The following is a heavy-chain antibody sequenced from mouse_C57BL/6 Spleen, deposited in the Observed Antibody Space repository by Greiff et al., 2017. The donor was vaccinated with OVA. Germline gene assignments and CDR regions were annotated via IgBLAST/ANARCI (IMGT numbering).Heavy chain of an antibody. CDR3: ASLYYGNYEGYFDV. CDR2: ISSGGSYT. Sequence: EVKLMESGGDLVKPGGSLKLSCAASGFTFSSYGLSWVRQTPDKRLEWVATISSGGSYTYYPDSVKGRFTISRDNAKNTLYLQMSSLKSEDTAMYYCASLYYGNYEGYFDVWGTGTTVTVSS. V-gene: IGHV5-6*01. J-gene: IGHJ1*03. CDR1: GFTFSSYG. D-gene: IGHD2-1*01.